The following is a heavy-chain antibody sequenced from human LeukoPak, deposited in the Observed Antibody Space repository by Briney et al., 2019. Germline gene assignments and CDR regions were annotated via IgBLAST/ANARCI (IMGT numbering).Heavy chain of an antibody. V-gene: IGHV3-48*03. CDR2: ISGSGSSI. CDR3: ARDGSGWFDY. CDR1: GFTFRRYE. J-gene: IGHJ4*02. Sequence: GGSLRLSCAASGFTFRRYEMKWVRQAPGKGLEWVSYISGSGSSIYYADSVKGRFTISRDNAKNSLYLQMNSLRDEDTAVYYCARDGSGWFDYWGQGTLVTVSS. D-gene: IGHD6-19*01.